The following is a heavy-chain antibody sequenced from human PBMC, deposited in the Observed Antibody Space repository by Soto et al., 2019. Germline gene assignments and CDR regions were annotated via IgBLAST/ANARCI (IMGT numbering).Heavy chain of an antibody. J-gene: IGHJ4*02. Sequence: ELQLLESGGDLVQPGGSLRLSCAASGFTFRSYAMSWVRQAPGKGLEWVSSVSQSGAVIYYGDAVKGRFSVSRDNSQNTLYLQMSSLRAEDTAIYFCARVGSGSNSAYWGQGTLVTVSS. CDR1: GFTFRSYA. CDR2: VSQSGAVI. D-gene: IGHD1-26*01. CDR3: ARVGSGSNSAY. V-gene: IGHV3-23*02.